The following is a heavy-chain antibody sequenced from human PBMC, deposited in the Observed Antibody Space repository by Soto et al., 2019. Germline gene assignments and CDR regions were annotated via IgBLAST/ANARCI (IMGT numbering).Heavy chain of an antibody. CDR2: INADGSTP. D-gene: IGHD3-16*01. CDR3: ARGAYGAFYLDS. Sequence: EVQLVESGGGLAQPGGSLRLSCAASGFTFYNHWIHWVRQAPGEGLVWVSRINADGSTPNYADSGKGRFASSRDNAKNTVYLQMNSLRGEDTAVYYCARGAYGAFYLDSWGQGTLVTVSS. V-gene: IGHV3-74*01. CDR1: GFTFYNHW. J-gene: IGHJ4*02.